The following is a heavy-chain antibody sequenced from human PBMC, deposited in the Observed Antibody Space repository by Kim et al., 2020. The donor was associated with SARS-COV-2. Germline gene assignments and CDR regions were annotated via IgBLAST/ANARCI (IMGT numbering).Heavy chain of an antibody. CDR3: AREGPYDSSGYYGWFQQ. Sequence: SETLSLTCTVSGGSISSYYWSWIRQPPGKGLEWIGYIYYSGSTNYNPSLKSRVTISVDTSKNQFSLKLSSVTAADTAVYYCAREGPYDSSGYYGWFQQWGQGTLVTVSS. D-gene: IGHD3-22*01. V-gene: IGHV4-59*01. CDR1: GGSISSYY. J-gene: IGHJ1*01. CDR2: IYYSGST.